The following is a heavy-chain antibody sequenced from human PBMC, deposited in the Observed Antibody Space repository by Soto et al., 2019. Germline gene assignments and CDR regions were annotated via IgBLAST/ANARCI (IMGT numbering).Heavy chain of an antibody. CDR1: GGSISSGGYS. CDR3: ARANSLNSTTSLRYYYYGMDV. Sequence: PSETLSLTCAVSGGSISSGGYSWSWIRQPPGKGLEWIGYIYYSGSTNYNPSLKSRVTISVDTSKNQFSLKLSSVTAADTAVYYCARANSLNSTTSLRYYYYGMDVWGQGTTVTVSS. J-gene: IGHJ6*02. D-gene: IGHD5-12*01. CDR2: IYYSGST. V-gene: IGHV4-61*08.